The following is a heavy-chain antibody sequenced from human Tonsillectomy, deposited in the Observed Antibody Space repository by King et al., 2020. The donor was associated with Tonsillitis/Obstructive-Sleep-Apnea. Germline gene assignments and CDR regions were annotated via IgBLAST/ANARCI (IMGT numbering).Heavy chain of an antibody. J-gene: IGHJ4*02. CDR3: ARADPYYYDSSGYYYRGILSRLNDY. CDR2: INHSGST. CDR1: GGSFSGYY. D-gene: IGHD3-22*01. V-gene: IGHV4-34*01. Sequence: VQLQQWGAGLLKPSETLSLTCAVYGGSFSGYYWSWIRQPPGKGLEWIGEINHSGSTNYNPSLKSRVTISVDTSKNQFSLKLSSVTAADTAVYYCARADPYYYDSSGYYYRGILSRLNDYWGQGTLVTVSS.